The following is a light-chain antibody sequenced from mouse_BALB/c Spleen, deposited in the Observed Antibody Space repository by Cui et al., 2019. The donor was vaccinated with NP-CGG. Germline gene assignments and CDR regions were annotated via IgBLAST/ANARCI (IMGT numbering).Light chain of an antibody. CDR1: TGAFTTSNY. CDR3: ALWYSNHWV. Sequence: HVVVHQEAAPTTSPGETVTLTCRSSTGAFTTSNYANWVQEKPDHLFTGLIGGTNNRAPGVPARFSGSLIGDKAALTITGAQTEDEAIYFCALWYSNHWVFGGGTKLTVL. J-gene: IGLJ1*01. CDR2: GTN. V-gene: IGLV1*01.